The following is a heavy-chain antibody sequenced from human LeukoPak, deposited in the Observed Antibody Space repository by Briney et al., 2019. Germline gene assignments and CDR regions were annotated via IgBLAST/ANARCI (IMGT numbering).Heavy chain of an antibody. Sequence: GASVEVSCKASGGTFSSYAISWVRQAPGQGLEWMGGIIPIFGTANYAQKFQGRVTITADESTSTAYMELSSLRSEDTAVYYCARDLGLGRGISDYWGQGTLVTVSS. J-gene: IGHJ4*02. CDR2: IIPIFGTA. V-gene: IGHV1-69*13. CDR1: GGTFSSYA. D-gene: IGHD6-13*01. CDR3: ARDLGLGRGISDY.